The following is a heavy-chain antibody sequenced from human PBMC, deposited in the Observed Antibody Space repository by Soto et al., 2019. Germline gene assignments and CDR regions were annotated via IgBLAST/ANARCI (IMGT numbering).Heavy chain of an antibody. CDR3: ARDDTAMDDYYYYYGMDV. Sequence: QVQLVESGGGVVQPGRSLRLSCAASGFTFSSYAMHWVRQAPGKGLEWVAVISYDGSNKYYADSVKGRFTISRDNSKNTLYLQMNSLRAEDTAVYYCARDDTAMDDYYYYYGMDVWGQGTTVTVSS. D-gene: IGHD5-18*01. V-gene: IGHV3-30-3*01. CDR1: GFTFSSYA. J-gene: IGHJ6*02. CDR2: ISYDGSNK.